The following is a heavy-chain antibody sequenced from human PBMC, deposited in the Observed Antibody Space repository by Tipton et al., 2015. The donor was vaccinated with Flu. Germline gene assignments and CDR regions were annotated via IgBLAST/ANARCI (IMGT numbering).Heavy chain of an antibody. J-gene: IGHJ4*02. D-gene: IGHD1-1*01. CDR2: IYNGGTT. V-gene: IGHV4-59*02. CDR3: AGGGGTANDY. CDR1: GGSVNTYY. Sequence: LRLSCSVSGGSVNTYYWSWIRESPEKGLEWMGYIYNGGTTMYNPSLKSRVSISIDTSKNQFSLRLTSVTAADTAVYYCAGGGGTANDYWGQGTLVTVSS.